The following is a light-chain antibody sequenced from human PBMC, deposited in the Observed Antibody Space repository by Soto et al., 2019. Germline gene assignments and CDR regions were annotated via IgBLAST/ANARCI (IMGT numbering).Light chain of an antibody. V-gene: IGKV3-15*01. J-gene: IGKJ2*01. Sequence: EIVMTQSPASLSVSPGDGATLSCRASQSVASNVAWYQQKPGQGPRLLIHGASTRAVGVPARFSGSGSGTDFSLTIGSLQSEDFAVYYCQQYHTWPPQYTFGQGTKLQIK. CDR3: QQYHTWPPQYT. CDR2: GAS. CDR1: QSVASN.